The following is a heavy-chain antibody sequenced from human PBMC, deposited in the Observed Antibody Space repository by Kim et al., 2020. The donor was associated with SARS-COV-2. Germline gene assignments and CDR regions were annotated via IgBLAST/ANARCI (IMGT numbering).Heavy chain of an antibody. CDR3: EASDY. CDR1: GFTFSAYA. J-gene: IGHJ4*02. V-gene: IGHV3-23*01. CDR2: ISNSGLGT. Sequence: GGSLRLSCAASGFTFSAYAMSWARQGPGKGLEWVSTISNSGLGTHYADSVRGRFTISRDNSKNTLFLQMTYLTAEDTAIYYCEASDYSGQGSLVTVSS.